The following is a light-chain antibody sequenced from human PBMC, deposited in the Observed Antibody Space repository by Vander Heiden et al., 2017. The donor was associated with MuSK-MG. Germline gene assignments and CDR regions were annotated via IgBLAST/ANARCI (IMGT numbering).Light chain of an antibody. Sequence: DIQMTQSPSSLSASVGDRVTITCRAGQSISSYLNWYQQKPGKAPKLLIYAASSLQSGVPSRFSGSGSGTDFTLTISRLQPEDFATYYCQQRDSTPWTFGQGTKVEIK. CDR2: AAS. V-gene: IGKV1-39*01. CDR3: QQRDSTPWT. J-gene: IGKJ1*01. CDR1: QSISSY.